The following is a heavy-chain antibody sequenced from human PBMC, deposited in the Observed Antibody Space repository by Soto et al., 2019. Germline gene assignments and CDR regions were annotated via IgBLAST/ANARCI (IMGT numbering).Heavy chain of an antibody. V-gene: IGHV4-34*01. Sequence: SETLSLTCAVYGGSFSGYYWSWIRQPPGKGLEWIGEINHSGSTNYNPSLKSRVTISVDTSKNQFSLKLSSVTAADTAVYYCAKGSSFFDYWGQGTLVTVSS. J-gene: IGHJ4*02. CDR3: AKGSSFFDY. CDR1: GGSFSGYY. CDR2: INHSGST.